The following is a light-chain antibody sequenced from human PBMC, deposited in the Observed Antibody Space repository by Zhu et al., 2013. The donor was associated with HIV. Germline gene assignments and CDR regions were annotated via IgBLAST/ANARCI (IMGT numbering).Light chain of an antibody. V-gene: IGKV1-33*01. CDR1: QDIYKY. CDR2: DVS. Sequence: DIRMTQSPSSLSASVGDRVTITCQASQDIYKYLNWYQQKPGKAPKLLIYDVSNLDEGVPSRFSGSGSGADFTFTINSLQPEDSGTYYCQHHDDLPVFTFGPGTKLDVK. J-gene: IGKJ3*01. CDR3: QHHDDLPVFT.